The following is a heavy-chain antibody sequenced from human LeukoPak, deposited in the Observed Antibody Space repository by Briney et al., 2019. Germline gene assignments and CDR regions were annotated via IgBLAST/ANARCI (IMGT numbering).Heavy chain of an antibody. D-gene: IGHD6-19*01. CDR3: ARLTQIAVADRRSDY. J-gene: IGHJ4*02. V-gene: IGHV4-59*08. Sequence: PSETLSLTCTVSGGSISSYYWSWIRQPPGKGLEWIGYIYYSGSTNYNPSLKSRVTISVDTSKNQFSLKLSSVTAADTAVYYCARLTQIAVADRRSDYWGQGTLVTVSS. CDR1: GGSISSYY. CDR2: IYYSGST.